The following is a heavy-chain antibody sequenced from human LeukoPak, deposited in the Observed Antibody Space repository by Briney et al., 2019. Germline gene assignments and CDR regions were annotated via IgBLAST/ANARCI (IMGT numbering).Heavy chain of an antibody. Sequence: GASVKVSCKASGYTFTGYYMHWVRQAPGQGLEWMGWINPNSGGTNYAQKFQGRATMTRDTSISTAYMELSRLRSDDTAVYYCARERLSDANFDYWGQGTLVTVSS. CDR3: ARERLSDANFDY. D-gene: IGHD2-21*02. J-gene: IGHJ4*02. CDR1: GYTFTGYY. CDR2: INPNSGGT. V-gene: IGHV1-2*02.